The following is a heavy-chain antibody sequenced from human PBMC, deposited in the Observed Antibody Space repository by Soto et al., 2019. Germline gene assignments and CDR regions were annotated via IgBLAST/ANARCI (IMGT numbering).Heavy chain of an antibody. D-gene: IGHD3-16*01. V-gene: IGHV3-21*01. CDR1: GFTFSSYS. CDR3: ARAEGVDWILGVDY. Sequence: GGSLRLSCAASGFTFSSYSMNWVRQAPGKGLEWVSSISSSSSYIYYADSVKGRFTISRDNAKNSLYLQMNSLRAEDTAVYYCARAEGVDWILGVDYWGQGTLVTVSS. J-gene: IGHJ4*02. CDR2: ISSSSSYI.